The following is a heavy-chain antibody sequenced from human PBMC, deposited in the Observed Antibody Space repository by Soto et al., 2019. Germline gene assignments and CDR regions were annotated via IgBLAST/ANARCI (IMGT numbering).Heavy chain of an antibody. Sequence: SETLSLTCTVSGVTVSSDAYYWSWIRQHPGKGLEWIGNIYHTGTTYSSPSLKSRVDISLDKSNNQFSLTLTSVTAADTAVYYCARYRFSSNKWSKFDYWGRRTLVTVSS. CDR2: IYHTGTT. CDR1: GVTVSSDAYY. J-gene: IGHJ4*02. CDR3: ARYRFSSNKWSKFDY. D-gene: IGHD6-13*01. V-gene: IGHV4-31*03.